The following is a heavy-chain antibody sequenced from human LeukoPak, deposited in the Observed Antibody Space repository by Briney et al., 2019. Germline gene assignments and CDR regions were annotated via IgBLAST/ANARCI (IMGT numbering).Heavy chain of an antibody. CDR2: IYTSGST. Sequence: PSETLSLTCTVSGGSISSGSYYWSWIRQPAGKGLEWIWRIYTSGSTNYNPSLKSRVTISVDTSKNQFSLKLSSVTAADTAVYYCARDCPRYDSSGYCAAFDIWGQGTMVTVSS. D-gene: IGHD3-22*01. CDR1: GGSISSGSYY. J-gene: IGHJ3*02. V-gene: IGHV4-61*02. CDR3: ARDCPRYDSSGYCAAFDI.